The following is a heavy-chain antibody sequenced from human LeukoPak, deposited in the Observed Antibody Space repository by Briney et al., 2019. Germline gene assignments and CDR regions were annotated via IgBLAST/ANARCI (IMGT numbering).Heavy chain of an antibody. V-gene: IGHV1-18*01. CDR3: ARQKRTYYYDSTLDY. Sequence: GASVKVSCKASGGTFTSYDINWVRQAPGQGLEWMGWISAYNGNTNYAQKLQGRVTMTTDTSTSTAYMELRSLRSDDTAVYYCARQKRTYYYDSTLDYWGQGTLVTVSS. J-gene: IGHJ4*02. D-gene: IGHD3-22*01. CDR2: ISAYNGNT. CDR1: GGTFTSYD.